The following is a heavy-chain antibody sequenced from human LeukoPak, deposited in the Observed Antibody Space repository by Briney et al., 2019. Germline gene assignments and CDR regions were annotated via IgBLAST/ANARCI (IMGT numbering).Heavy chain of an antibody. V-gene: IGHV3-23*01. D-gene: IGHD3-3*01. Sequence: GGSLRLSCAASGFTFSSYAMSWVRQAPGKGLEWVSAISGSGGSTYYADSEKGRFTISRDNSKNTLYLQMNSLRAEDTAVYYCAKPNFPYYDFWSGYPSFDYWGQGTLVTVSS. J-gene: IGHJ4*02. CDR2: ISGSGGST. CDR3: AKPNFPYYDFWSGYPSFDY. CDR1: GFTFSSYA.